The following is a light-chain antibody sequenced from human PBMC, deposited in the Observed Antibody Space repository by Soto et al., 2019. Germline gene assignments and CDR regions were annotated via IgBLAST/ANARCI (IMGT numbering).Light chain of an antibody. CDR3: QQYNNWPPVT. CDR1: QSVSSN. V-gene: IGKV3-15*01. CDR2: GAS. J-gene: IGKJ4*01. Sequence: PGERATLSCRASQSVSSNYLAWYQHIPGQAPRLLIYGASTRATGIPARFSGSGSGTEFTLTISSLQSEDFAVYYCQQYNNWPPVTFGGGTKVEIK.